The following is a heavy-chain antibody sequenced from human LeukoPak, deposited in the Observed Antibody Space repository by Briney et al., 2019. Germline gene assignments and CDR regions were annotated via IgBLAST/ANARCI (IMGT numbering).Heavy chain of an antibody. CDR2: IESVGIT. Sequence: GGSLRLSCAASGFTFTSHSMSWVRQAPGKGLEWVSVIESVGITHYADSVKGRFTISRDEPKNTVYLQIDRLKVEDTAVYYCARESRQTFEHWGQGTLVTVSS. CDR1: GFTFTSHS. J-gene: IGHJ1*01. CDR3: ARESRQTFEH. V-gene: IGHV3-66*01.